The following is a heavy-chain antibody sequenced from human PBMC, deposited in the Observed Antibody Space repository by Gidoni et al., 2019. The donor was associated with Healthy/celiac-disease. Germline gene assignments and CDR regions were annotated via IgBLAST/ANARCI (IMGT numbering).Heavy chain of an antibody. Sequence: QVQLVQSGAEVKKPGASVKVSCKASGYTFTGYYIHWVRQAPGQGLEWMGWINPNSGDTNYAQKFQGRVTMTRDTSISTAYMELSRLRSDDTAVYYCARIDSYSGTYSTAPPGYWGQGTLVTVPS. V-gene: IGHV1-2*02. CDR1: GYTFTGYY. D-gene: IGHD1-26*01. J-gene: IGHJ4*02. CDR3: ARIDSYSGTYSTAPPGY. CDR2: INPNSGDT.